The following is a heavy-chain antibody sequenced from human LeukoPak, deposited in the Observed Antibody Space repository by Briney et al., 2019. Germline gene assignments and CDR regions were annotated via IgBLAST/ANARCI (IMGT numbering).Heavy chain of an antibody. D-gene: IGHD1/OR15-1a*01. V-gene: IGHV4-59*01. CDR3: VRDRHWTNDWVFDY. CDR1: GFSFSNYG. CDR2: VYYTGST. J-gene: IGHJ4*02. Sequence: GSLRLSCAASGFSFSNYGMSWIRQPPGKGLEWIGYVYYTGSTDYNPSLKSRVTISVDTSKNQFSLKLSSVAAADTAVYYCVRDRHWTNDWVFDYWGQGTLVTVSS.